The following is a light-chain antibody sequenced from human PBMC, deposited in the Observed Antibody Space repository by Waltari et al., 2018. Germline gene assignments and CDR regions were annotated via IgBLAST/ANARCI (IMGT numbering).Light chain of an antibody. CDR3: RQSDDTPPTT. Sequence: DIQVTQSPSSLSASVGETVTVTCRASQNILKSLNWYQQKPGQAPKLLIFAAPTLQSGVPPRFSGSGSGTEFTLTINSLQPEECATYYCRQSDDTPPTTFGQVTRLEIK. J-gene: IGKJ5*01. CDR1: QNILKS. CDR2: AAP. V-gene: IGKV1-39*01.